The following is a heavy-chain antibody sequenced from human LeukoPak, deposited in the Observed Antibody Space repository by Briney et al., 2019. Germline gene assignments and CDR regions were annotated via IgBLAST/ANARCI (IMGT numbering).Heavy chain of an antibody. J-gene: IGHJ6*02. Sequence: SETLSLTCTVSGGSISSYYWSWIRQPAGKGLEWIGRIYTSVSTNYNPSLKSRVTMSVHTSKNSFSLKLTSVTAADTAVYYCARDYEGTSSPVWYYYYYGMDVWGQGTTVTVSS. D-gene: IGHD2-2*01. CDR3: ARDYEGTSSPVWYYYYYGMDV. V-gene: IGHV4-4*07. CDR2: IYTSVST. CDR1: GGSISSYY.